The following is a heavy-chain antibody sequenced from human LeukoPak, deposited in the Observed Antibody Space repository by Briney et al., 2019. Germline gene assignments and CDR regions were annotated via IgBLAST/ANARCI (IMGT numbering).Heavy chain of an antibody. CDR3: GRKDHGMDV. J-gene: IGHJ6*02. V-gene: IGHV4-30-2*01. CDR1: GGSISSGGYS. Sequence: SQTLSLTCAVSGGSISSGGYSWSWIRQPPGKGLEWIGNIYHSGSTYYNPSLKSRVTISVDRSKNQFSLKLSSVTAADTAVYYCGRKDHGMDVWGQGATVTVSS. CDR2: IYHSGST.